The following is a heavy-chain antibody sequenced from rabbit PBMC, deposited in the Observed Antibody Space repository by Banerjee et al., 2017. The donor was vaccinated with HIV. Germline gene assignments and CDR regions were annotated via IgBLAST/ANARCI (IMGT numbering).Heavy chain of an antibody. CDR2: IYNGDGST. CDR1: GFSFSSNY. V-gene: IGHV1S47*01. J-gene: IGHJ4*01. D-gene: IGHD2-1*01. CDR3: ARDPSYDEYGDSLYYFDL. Sequence: QEQLEESGGDLVKPEGSLTLTCTASGFSFSSNYYMCWVRQAPGKGPEWIACIYNGDGSTYYASWVNGRFTISRSTSLITVTLQMTSLTAADTATYFCARDPSYDEYGDSLYYFDLWGPGTLVTVS.